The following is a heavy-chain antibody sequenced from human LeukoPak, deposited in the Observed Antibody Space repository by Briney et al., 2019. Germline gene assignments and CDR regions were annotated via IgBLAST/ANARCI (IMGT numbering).Heavy chain of an antibody. Sequence: GGSLRLSCAASGFTFSDYYMSWFRQAPGKGLEWVSYIGSSGSPIYYADSVKGRFTISRDNAKNSLFLQMNSLRAEDTAIYYCARAQRDSSWYYEYWGQGTLVTVSS. D-gene: IGHD6-13*01. J-gene: IGHJ4*02. V-gene: IGHV3-11*01. CDR3: ARAQRDSSWYYEY. CDR1: GFTFSDYY. CDR2: IGSSGSPI.